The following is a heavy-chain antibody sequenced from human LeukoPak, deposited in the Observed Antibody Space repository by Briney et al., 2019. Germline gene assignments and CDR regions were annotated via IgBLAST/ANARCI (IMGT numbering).Heavy chain of an antibody. V-gene: IGHV1-2*02. D-gene: IGHD6-25*01. J-gene: IGHJ4*02. CDR1: GYTFTGYY. Sequence: ASVKVSCKASGYTFTGYYMHWVRRAPGQGLEWMGWINPDSGDRNYAQKFQGRVTMTRDTSISTAHMELSGLTSDDTAVYYCARDLTVQATAAIVYYFDYWGQGTLVTVSS. CDR2: INPDSGDR. CDR3: ARDLTVQATAAIVYYFDY.